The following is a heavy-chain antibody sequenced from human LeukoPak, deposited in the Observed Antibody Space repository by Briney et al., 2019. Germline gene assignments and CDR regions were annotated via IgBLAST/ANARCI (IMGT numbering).Heavy chain of an antibody. J-gene: IGHJ4*02. V-gene: IGHV1-2*02. CDR2: INPNSGDA. CDR3: TREDY. CDR1: GYTFTDYY. Sequence: GASVKVSCKTSGYTFTDYYLHYMRQAPGQGLEWMGWINPNSGDATYAPKFQGRVTITRDTSITTAYMELSRLTSDDMAVYYCTREDYWGQGTLVTVSS.